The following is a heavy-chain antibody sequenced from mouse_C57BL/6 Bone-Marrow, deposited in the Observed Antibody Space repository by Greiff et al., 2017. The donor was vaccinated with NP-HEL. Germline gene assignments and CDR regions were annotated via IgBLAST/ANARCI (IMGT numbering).Heavy chain of an antibody. Sequence: QVHVKQSGAELARPGASVKMSCKASGYTFTSYTMHWVKQRPGQGLEWIGYINPSSGYTKYNQKFKDKATLTADKSSSTAYMQLSSLTSEDSAVYYCSRWLLPWGQGTLVTVSA. CDR3: SRWLLP. J-gene: IGHJ3*01. CDR2: INPSSGYT. CDR1: GYTFTSYT. V-gene: IGHV1-4*01. D-gene: IGHD2-3*01.